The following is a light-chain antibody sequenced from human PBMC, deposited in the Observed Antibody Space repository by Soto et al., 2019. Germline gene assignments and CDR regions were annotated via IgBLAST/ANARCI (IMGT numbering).Light chain of an antibody. V-gene: IGLV2-23*03. J-gene: IGLJ2*01. CDR2: EGS. Sequence: QSVLTQPASVSGSPGQSITISCTGTSSDVGNYNLVSWYQHHPGKAPKLMIYEGSARPSGVSDRFSGSKSGNTASLTISGLQAEDEADYYCSSYASSTTVLFGGGTKLTVL. CDR3: SSYASSTTVL. CDR1: SSDVGNYNL.